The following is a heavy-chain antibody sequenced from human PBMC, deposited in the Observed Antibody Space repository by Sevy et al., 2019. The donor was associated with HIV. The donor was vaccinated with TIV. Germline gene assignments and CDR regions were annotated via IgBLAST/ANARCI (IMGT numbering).Heavy chain of an antibody. J-gene: IGHJ6*02. CDR3: ARPRANYVDHYFFYAMDV. D-gene: IGHD4-17*01. CDR2: ISYDGSDK. Sequence: GGSLRLSCAASGFAFSNYYAMHWVRQAPGKGLEWVALISYDGSDKYYEDSVKGRFTISRDNFKNTLFLQMNRLTTEDTAVYYCARPRANYVDHYFFYAMDVWGQGTTVTVSS. V-gene: IGHV3-30-3*01. CDR1: GFAFSNYYA.